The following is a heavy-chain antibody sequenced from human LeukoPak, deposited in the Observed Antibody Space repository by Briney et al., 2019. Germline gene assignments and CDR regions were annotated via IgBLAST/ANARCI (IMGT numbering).Heavy chain of an antibody. CDR1: AFTFSHYY. Sequence: GGSLRLSCAGSAFTFSHYYIDWVRQAPGKGLERVARIRSKANSYSIEYAASVKGRFTISRDDSKNSVYLQMNSLKSEDTADYYCVRVMLGSSKFFDLWGRGTLVTVSS. CDR2: IRSKANSYSI. J-gene: IGHJ2*01. D-gene: IGHD1-26*01. V-gene: IGHV3-72*01. CDR3: VRVMLGSSKFFDL.